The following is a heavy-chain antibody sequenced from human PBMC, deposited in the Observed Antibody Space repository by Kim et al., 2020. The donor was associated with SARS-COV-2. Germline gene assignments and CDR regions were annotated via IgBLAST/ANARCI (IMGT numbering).Heavy chain of an antibody. D-gene: IGHD5-18*01. CDR3: ARVDTAMTHYYYYYGMDV. V-gene: IGHV3-30*04. CDR1: GFSFSNYA. J-gene: IGHJ6*02. CDR2: ISYDGSNK. Sequence: GGSLRLSCAASGFSFSNYAMHWVRQAPGKGLEWVAVISYDGSNKYYADSVKGRFTISRDTSKNTLYLQMNSLRAEDTAVYYCARVDTAMTHYYYYYGMDVWGQGTTVTVSS.